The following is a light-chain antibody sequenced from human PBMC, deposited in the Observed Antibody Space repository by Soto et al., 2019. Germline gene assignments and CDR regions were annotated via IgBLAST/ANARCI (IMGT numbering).Light chain of an antibody. Sequence: DIQMTQSPSSLSASVGDRVTITCQASQDISNYLNWYQQKPGKAPKLLIYDASNLETGVPSSFSGSGSGTDFTFTISSLQTEDIATYYCQQYDNLPIFSFGPGTKVDMK. V-gene: IGKV1-33*01. CDR1: QDISNY. J-gene: IGKJ3*01. CDR2: DAS. CDR3: QQYDNLPIFS.